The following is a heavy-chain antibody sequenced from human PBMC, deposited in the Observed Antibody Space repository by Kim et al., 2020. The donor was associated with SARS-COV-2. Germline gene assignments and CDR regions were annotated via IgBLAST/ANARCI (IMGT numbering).Heavy chain of an antibody. V-gene: IGHV3-23*01. J-gene: IGHJ6*03. CDR1: GFTFNNYA. CDR3: VKQRGVPIDSYYMDV. D-gene: IGHD3-10*01. Sequence: GGSLRLSCAASGFTFNNYAMTWVRQVPGKGLEWVSFISGGGTIYYSKSVKGRFTTSRDNSKYNLYQQLSSLRAEGKAVFYCVKQRGVPIDSYYMDVWG. CDR2: ISGGGTI.